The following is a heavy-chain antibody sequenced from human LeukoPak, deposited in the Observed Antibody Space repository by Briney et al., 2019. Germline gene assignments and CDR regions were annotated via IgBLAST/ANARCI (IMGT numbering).Heavy chain of an antibody. V-gene: IGHV1-18*01. Sequence: ASVKVSCKASGYTFTSYGISWVRQAPGQGLEWMGWISAYNGNTNYAQKLQGRVTMTTDTSTSTPYMELRSLRSDDTAVYYYARDNPPPWYYYDSSGFYYMDVWGKGTTVTVSS. CDR2: ISAYNGNT. CDR3: ARDNPPPWYYYDSSGFYYMDV. CDR1: GYTFTSYG. J-gene: IGHJ6*03. D-gene: IGHD3-22*01.